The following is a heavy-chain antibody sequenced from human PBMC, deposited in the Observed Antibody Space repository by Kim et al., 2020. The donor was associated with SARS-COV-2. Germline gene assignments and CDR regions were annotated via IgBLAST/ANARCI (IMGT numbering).Heavy chain of an antibody. Sequence: YSADSVTGRFTISRDNYKNTLYLQMNSLRAEDTAVYYCAKAVVVVAAYWDWGQGILVTVSS. CDR3: AKAVVVVAAYWD. V-gene: IGHV3-23*01. D-gene: IGHD2-15*01. J-gene: IGHJ4*02.